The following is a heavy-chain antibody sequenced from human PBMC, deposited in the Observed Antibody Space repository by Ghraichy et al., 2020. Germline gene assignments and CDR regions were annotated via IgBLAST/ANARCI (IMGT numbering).Heavy chain of an antibody. Sequence: GGTLRLSCAASGFTFSSYAMSWVRQAPGKGLEWVSAISGSGGSTYYADSVKGRFTISRDNSKNTLYLQMNSLRAEDTAVYYCAKDRYYYDSSGYYKSPTHFDYWGQGTLVTVSS. CDR1: GFTFSSYA. J-gene: IGHJ4*02. CDR2: ISGSGGST. V-gene: IGHV3-23*01. D-gene: IGHD3-22*01. CDR3: AKDRYYYDSSGYYKSPTHFDY.